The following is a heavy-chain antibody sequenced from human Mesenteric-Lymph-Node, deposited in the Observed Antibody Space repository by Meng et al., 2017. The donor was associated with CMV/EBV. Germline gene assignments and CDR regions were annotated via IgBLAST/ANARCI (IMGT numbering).Heavy chain of an antibody. CDR3: ARGPSAGDDFWSGYYTGPIYYGMDV. V-gene: IGHV4-59*01. CDR2: IYYSGST. CDR1: GGFISSYY. J-gene: IGHJ6*02. Sequence: SETLSLTCTVSGGFISSYYWSWIRQPPGKGLEWIGYIYYSGSTNYNPSLKSRVTISVDTSKNQFSLKLSSVTAADTAVYYCARGPSAGDDFWSGYYTGPIYYGMDVWGQGTTVTVSS. D-gene: IGHD3-3*01.